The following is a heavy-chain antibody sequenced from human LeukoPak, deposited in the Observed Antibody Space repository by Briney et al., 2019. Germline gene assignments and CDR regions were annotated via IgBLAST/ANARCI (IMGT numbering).Heavy chain of an antibody. D-gene: IGHD2-21*02. V-gene: IGHV4-38-2*01. CDR2: IYHSGST. CDR3: ARAGVVVTAIPQY. J-gene: IGHJ4*02. Sequence: SETLSLTCAVSGYSISSGYYWGWIRPPPGKGLEWIGSIYHSGSTYYNPSLKSRVTISVDTSKNQFSLKLSSVTAADTAVYYCARAGVVVTAIPQYWGQGTLVTVSS. CDR1: GYSISSGYY.